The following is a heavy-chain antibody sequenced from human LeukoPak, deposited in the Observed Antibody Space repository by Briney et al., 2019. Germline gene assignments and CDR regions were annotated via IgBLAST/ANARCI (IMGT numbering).Heavy chain of an antibody. Sequence: ASVKVSCKVSGYTLTELSMHWVRPAPGKGLEWMGGFDPEDGETIYAQKFQGRVTMTEETSTDTAYMELSSLSSEDTAVYYCATVYYYGSGSLGSFDYWGQGTLVTVSS. CDR3: ATVYYYGSGSLGSFDY. CDR2: FDPEDGET. V-gene: IGHV1-24*01. J-gene: IGHJ4*02. CDR1: GYTLTELS. D-gene: IGHD3-10*01.